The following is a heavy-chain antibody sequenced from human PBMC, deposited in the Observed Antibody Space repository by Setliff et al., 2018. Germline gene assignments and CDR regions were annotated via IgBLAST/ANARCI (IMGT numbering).Heavy chain of an antibody. V-gene: IGHV4-61*09. J-gene: IGHJ4*02. D-gene: IGHD5-18*01. CDR1: GGAISSGHYY. Sequence: PSETLSLTCTVSGGAISSGHYYWTWIRQPAGKGLEWIGHTHTSGRTNYNPSLKSRVTISVATSKNQFSLELRSVTAADTAVYYCARLPPLHTPMALTFDYWGQGILVTVSS. CDR3: ARLPPLHTPMALTFDY. CDR2: THTSGRT.